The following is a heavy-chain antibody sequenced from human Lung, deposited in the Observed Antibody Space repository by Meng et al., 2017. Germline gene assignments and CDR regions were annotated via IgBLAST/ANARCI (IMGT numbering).Heavy chain of an antibody. CDR1: GFTLSYFG. Sequence: QVELVESGGGVVQTGKPLRLSCAASGFTLSYFGMHWVRQAPGKGLEWLAIIWFDGSKAYYADSVKGRFTISRDNSKNTVYLQMNSLRGEDTAVYYCTRDQLWFGDFDYWGQGTLVTVSS. CDR2: IWFDGSKA. V-gene: IGHV3-33*01. D-gene: IGHD3-10*01. CDR3: TRDQLWFGDFDY. J-gene: IGHJ4*02.